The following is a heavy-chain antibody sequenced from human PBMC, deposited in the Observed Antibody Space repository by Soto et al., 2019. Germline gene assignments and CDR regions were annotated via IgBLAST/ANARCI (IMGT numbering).Heavy chain of an antibody. CDR1: GFTFSSYS. D-gene: IGHD6-19*01. CDR3: ARDEEKWLAFDY. J-gene: IGHJ4*02. Sequence: PGGSLRLSCAASGFTFSSYSMNWVRQAPGKGLEWVSSISSSSSYIYYADSVKGRFTISRDNAKNSLYLQMNSLRAEDTAVYYCARDEEKWLAFDYWGQGTLVTVSS. CDR2: ISSSSSYI. V-gene: IGHV3-21*01.